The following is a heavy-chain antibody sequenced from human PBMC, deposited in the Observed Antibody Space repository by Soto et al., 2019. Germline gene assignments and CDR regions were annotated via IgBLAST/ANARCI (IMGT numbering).Heavy chain of an antibody. J-gene: IGHJ4*02. D-gene: IGHD2-15*01. V-gene: IGHV3-30*18. CDR2: ISYDGSNK. CDR3: AKHGDDIVVVVDATAGGFDY. CDR1: GFTFSSYG. Sequence: QVQLVESGGGVVQPGRSLRLSCAASGFTFSSYGMHWVRQAPGKGLEWVAVISYDGSNKYYADSVKGRFTISRDNSKNTMYLQMNSLRAEDTAVYYCAKHGDDIVVVVDATAGGFDYWGQGTLVTVSA.